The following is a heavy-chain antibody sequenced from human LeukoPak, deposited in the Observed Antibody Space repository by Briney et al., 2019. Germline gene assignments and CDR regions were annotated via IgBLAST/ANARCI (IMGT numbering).Heavy chain of an antibody. Sequence: ASVKVSCKASGCTFTGYYMHWVRQAPGQGLEWMGWINPNSGGTNYAQKFQGRVTMTRDTSISTAYMELSRLRSDDTAVYYCARDRTDSSGVNFDYWGQGTLVTVSS. CDR1: GCTFTGYY. V-gene: IGHV1-2*02. CDR3: ARDRTDSSGVNFDY. D-gene: IGHD3-22*01. CDR2: INPNSGGT. J-gene: IGHJ4*02.